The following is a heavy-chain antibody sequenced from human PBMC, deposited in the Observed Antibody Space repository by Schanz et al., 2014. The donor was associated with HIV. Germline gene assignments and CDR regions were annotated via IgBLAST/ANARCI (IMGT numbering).Heavy chain of an antibody. V-gene: IGHV3-74*02. CDR1: GFTFSSYS. Sequence: EVQLVESGGRLVQPGGSLRLSCVASGFTFSSYSMNWVRQAPGKGLEWVSRISSDGSSTSYADSVKGRFTISRDNSKNTLFLQMNSLRAEDTAVYHCAARYCSGAKCYSLDYWGQGTLVTVSS. CDR3: AARYCSGAKCYSLDY. J-gene: IGHJ4*02. CDR2: ISSDGSST. D-gene: IGHD2-15*01.